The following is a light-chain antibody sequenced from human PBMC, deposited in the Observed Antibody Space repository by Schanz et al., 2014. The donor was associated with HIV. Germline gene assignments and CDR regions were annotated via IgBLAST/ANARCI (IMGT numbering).Light chain of an antibody. CDR1: SSDVGGYNY. Sequence: QSALTQPASVSGSPGQSITISCTGTSSDVGGYNYVSWYQQHPGKAPKLMIYDVSNRPSGVSSRFSGSKSGSAASLTISGLQTEDEADYYCSSYTSNISPFVFGPGTKLPVL. CDR2: DVS. CDR3: SSYTSNISPFV. V-gene: IGLV2-14*01. J-gene: IGLJ1*01.